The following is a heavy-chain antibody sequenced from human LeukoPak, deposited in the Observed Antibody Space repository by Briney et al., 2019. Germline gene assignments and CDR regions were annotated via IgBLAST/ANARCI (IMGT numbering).Heavy chain of an antibody. D-gene: IGHD6-19*01. Sequence: ASVKVSCKASGYTFTGYYMHWVRQAPGQGLEWMGWINPNSGGTNYAQKFQGRVTMTRDTSISTAYMELSRLRSDDTAVYYCARDFIFWAVAGGTAPWWWFDPWGQGTLATVSS. J-gene: IGHJ5*02. CDR1: GYTFTGYY. V-gene: IGHV1-2*02. CDR3: ARDFIFWAVAGGTAPWWWFDP. CDR2: INPNSGGT.